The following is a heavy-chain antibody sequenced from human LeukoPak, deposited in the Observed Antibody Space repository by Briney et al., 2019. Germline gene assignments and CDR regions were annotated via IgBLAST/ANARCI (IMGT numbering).Heavy chain of an antibody. J-gene: IGHJ4*02. V-gene: IGHV3-30*18. D-gene: IGHD4-17*01. CDR1: GFTFSSYG. CDR3: AKAMTMVTTYLDY. Sequence: PGGSLRLSCAASGFTFSSYGMHWVRQAPGKGLEWVAVISYDGSNKYYADSVKGRFTISRDNSKNTLYLQMNSLRAEDTAVYYCAKAMTMVTTYLDYWGQGTLVTVSS. CDR2: ISYDGSNK.